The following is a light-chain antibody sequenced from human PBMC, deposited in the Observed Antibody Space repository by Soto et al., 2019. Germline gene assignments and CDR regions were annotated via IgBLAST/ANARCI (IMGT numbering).Light chain of an antibody. Sequence: EIVMTHSPAPLSVSPGERATLSCRASQSVSSNLAWYQQKPGQAPRLLIYGASTRATGIPARFSGSGSGTDFTLTISSLQSEDVAVYYCQQYNNWPWTFGQGTKVDIK. CDR3: QQYNNWPWT. V-gene: IGKV3-15*01. CDR2: GAS. CDR1: QSVSSN. J-gene: IGKJ1*01.